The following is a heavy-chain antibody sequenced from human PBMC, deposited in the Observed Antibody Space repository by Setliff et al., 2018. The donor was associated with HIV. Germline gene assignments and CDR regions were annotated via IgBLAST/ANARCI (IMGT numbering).Heavy chain of an antibody. Sequence: PSETLSLTCTVSGDSINSGPYSWGWIRLPPGKGLESIGSISYGGNTYYNPSLKSRVLISGDTSKNQFALKLSSVTAADTGVYYCARRAGFSEGSGYWFYWGQGTLVTVSS. J-gene: IGHJ4*02. D-gene: IGHD3-22*01. CDR2: ISYGGNT. CDR1: GDSINSGPYS. CDR3: ARRAGFSEGSGYWFY. V-gene: IGHV4-39*01.